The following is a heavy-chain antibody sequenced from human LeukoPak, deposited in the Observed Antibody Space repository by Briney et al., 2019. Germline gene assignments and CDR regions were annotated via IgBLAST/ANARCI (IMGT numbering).Heavy chain of an antibody. CDR3: ARDVNYCSGGSCYYYFDY. Sequence: SETLSLTCAVYGGSFSGYYWSWIRQPPGKGLEWIGEINHSGSTNYNPSLKSRVTVSVDTSKNQFSLKLSSVTAADTAVYYCARDVNYCSGGSCYYYFDYWGQGTLVTVSS. V-gene: IGHV4-34*01. D-gene: IGHD2-15*01. J-gene: IGHJ4*02. CDR2: INHSGST. CDR1: GGSFSGYY.